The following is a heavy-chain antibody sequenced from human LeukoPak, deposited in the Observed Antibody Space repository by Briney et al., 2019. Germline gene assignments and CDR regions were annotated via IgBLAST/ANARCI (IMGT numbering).Heavy chain of an antibody. CDR1: GFTFSDYY. Sequence: KTGGSLRLSCAASGFTFSDYYMSWIRQAPGKGLEWVSYISSSGSTIYYADSVKGRFTISKDNAENSLYLQMNSLRAEDTAVYYCAREGYSYGYADYWGQGTLVTVSS. CDR3: AREGYSYGYADY. V-gene: IGHV3-11*01. J-gene: IGHJ4*02. D-gene: IGHD5-18*01. CDR2: ISSSGSTI.